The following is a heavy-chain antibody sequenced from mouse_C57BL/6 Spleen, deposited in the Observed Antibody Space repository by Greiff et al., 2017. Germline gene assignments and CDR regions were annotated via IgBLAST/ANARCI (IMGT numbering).Heavy chain of an antibody. V-gene: IGHV1-82*01. Sequence: VQLQQSGPELVKPGASVKISCKASGYAFSSSWMNWVKQRPGKGLEWIGRIYPGDGDTNYNGKFKGKATLTADKSSSTAYMQLSSLTSEDSAVYFCARSGGSDDGPLIEYWGQGTTLTVSS. CDR2: IYPGDGDT. D-gene: IGHD2-3*01. CDR1: GYAFSSSW. CDR3: ARSGGSDDGPLIEY. J-gene: IGHJ2*01.